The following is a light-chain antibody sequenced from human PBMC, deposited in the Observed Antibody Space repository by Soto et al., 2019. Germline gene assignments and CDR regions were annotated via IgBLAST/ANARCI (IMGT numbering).Light chain of an antibody. CDR3: QQYGSSPGT. J-gene: IGKJ2*01. CDR2: AAS. CDR1: QSVSSNY. Sequence: EIVLTQSPGTLSLSPGERATLSCRASQSVSSNYLAWYQLKPGQPPRLLIYAASSRATGIPDRFSGSGSGTDFSLTISRLEAEDVAVYFCQQYGSSPGTFGQGTKLEIK. V-gene: IGKV3-20*01.